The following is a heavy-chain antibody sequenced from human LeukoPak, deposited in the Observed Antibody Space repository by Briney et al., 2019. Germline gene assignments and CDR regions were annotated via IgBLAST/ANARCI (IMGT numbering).Heavy chain of an antibody. V-gene: IGHV3-23*01. CDR3: AKSLGYDFWSGYFAY. Sequence: GGSLRLSCAASGFTFSSYAMSWVRQAPGKALEWVSAISGSGGSTYYADSVKGRFTISRDNSKNTLYLQMNSLRAEDTAVYYCAKSLGYDFWSGYFAYWGQGTLVTVSS. CDR2: ISGSGGST. D-gene: IGHD3-3*01. CDR1: GFTFSSYA. J-gene: IGHJ4*02.